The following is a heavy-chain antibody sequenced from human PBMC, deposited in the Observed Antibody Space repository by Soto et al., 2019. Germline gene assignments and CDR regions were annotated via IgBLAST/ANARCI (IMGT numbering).Heavy chain of an antibody. CDR2: IIPILGIA. J-gene: IGHJ4*02. CDR1: GGTFSSYT. D-gene: IGHD3-10*01. V-gene: IGHV1-69*08. CDR3: AREEYYYGSGAFFDY. Sequence: QVQLVQSGAEVKKPGSSVKVSCKASGGTFSSYTISWVRQAPGQGLEWMGRIIPILGIANYAQKFQGRVTITADKSXRTAYMELSSLRSEDTAVYYCAREEYYYGSGAFFDYWGQGTLVTVSS.